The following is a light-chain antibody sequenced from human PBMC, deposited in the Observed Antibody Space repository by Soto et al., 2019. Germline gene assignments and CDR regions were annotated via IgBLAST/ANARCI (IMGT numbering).Light chain of an antibody. V-gene: IGKV1-27*01. Sequence: DIQMTQSPSSLSASVGDRVTITCRASQGISSSLAWYQQKPGKAPKLLIYAAFTFQSGVPSRFSGSGSATDFNLTISSLQPEDVATYYCQKYNSAPYTFGRGTTVYIK. CDR1: QGISSS. J-gene: IGKJ3*01. CDR3: QKYNSAPYT. CDR2: AAF.